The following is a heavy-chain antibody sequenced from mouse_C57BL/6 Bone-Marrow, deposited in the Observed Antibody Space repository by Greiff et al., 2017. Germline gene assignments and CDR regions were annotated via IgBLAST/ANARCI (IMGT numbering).Heavy chain of an antibody. J-gene: IGHJ1*03. CDR1: GYTFTDYY. D-gene: IGHD2-4*01. V-gene: IGHV1-19*01. CDR3: ARSRIYDYDGDWYFDV. Sequence: VQLQQSGPVLVKPGASVKMSCKASGYTFTDYYMNWVKQSHGKSLEWIGVINPYNGGTSYNQKFKGKATLTVDKSSSTAYMELNSLTSEDSAVYYCARSRIYDYDGDWYFDVWGTVTTVTVSS. CDR2: INPYNGGT.